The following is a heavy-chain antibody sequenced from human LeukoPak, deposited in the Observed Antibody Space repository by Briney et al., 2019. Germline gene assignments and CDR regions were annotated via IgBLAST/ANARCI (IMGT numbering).Heavy chain of an antibody. J-gene: IGHJ2*01. Sequence: ASETLSLTCAVYGGSFSGYYWSWIRQPPGKGLEWIGEINHSGSTNYNPSLKSRVTISVDTSKNQFSLKLSSVTAADTAVYYCARRYSDISTGYHRGELYWYFDLWGRGTLVTVSS. D-gene: IGHD3-9*01. CDR3: ARRYSDISTGYHRGELYWYFDL. CDR2: INHSGST. CDR1: GGSFSGYY. V-gene: IGHV4-34*01.